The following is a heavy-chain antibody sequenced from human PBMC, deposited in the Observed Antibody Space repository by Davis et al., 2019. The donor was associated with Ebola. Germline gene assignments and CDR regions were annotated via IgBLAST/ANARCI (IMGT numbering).Heavy chain of an antibody. CDR2: ISSSSSYI. J-gene: IGHJ3*02. Sequence: PGGSLRLSCAASGFTFSSYSMNWVRQAPGKGLEWVSSISSSSSYIYYADSVKGRFTISRDNARNTLYLQMNSLRAEDTAVYYCAKTRSNWWNDALEIWGRGTMVIVSS. CDR3: AKTRSNWWNDALEI. CDR1: GFTFSSYS. V-gene: IGHV3-21*01. D-gene: IGHD2-8*02.